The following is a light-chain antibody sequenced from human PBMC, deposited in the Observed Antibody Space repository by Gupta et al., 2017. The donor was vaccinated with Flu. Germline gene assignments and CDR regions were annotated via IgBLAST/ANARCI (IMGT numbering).Light chain of an antibody. CDR2: DAP. CDR3: QQRSNWPPYT. V-gene: IGKV3-11*01. CDR1: QSVSSY. J-gene: IGKJ2*01. Sequence: EILLTQSPATLSLSPGERATLSCRASQSVSSYLAWYQQKPGQAPRLLIYDAPNRATGIPARFSGSGSGTDFTLTISSLEPEDFAVYYCQQRSNWPPYTFGQGTKLEIK.